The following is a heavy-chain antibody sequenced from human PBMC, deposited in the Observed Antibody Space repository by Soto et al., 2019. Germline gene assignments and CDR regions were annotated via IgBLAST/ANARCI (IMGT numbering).Heavy chain of an antibody. J-gene: IGHJ6*02. CDR2: ISAYNGNT. Sequence: GASVKVSCKASGYTFTSYGISWVRQAPGQGLEGMGWISAYNGNTNYAQKLQGRVTMTTDTSTSTAYMELSSLRSEDTAVYYCARFFRPFLAKALNYSSYYGMDVWGQGTTVTVSS. CDR1: GYTFTSYG. CDR3: ARFFRPFLAKALNYSSYYGMDV. V-gene: IGHV1-18*04.